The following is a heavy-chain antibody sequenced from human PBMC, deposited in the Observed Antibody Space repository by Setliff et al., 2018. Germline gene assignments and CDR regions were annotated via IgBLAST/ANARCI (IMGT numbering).Heavy chain of an antibody. CDR2: IFPGNSNT. CDR3: ARQGCGTTSCHSIDY. V-gene: IGHV5-51*01. J-gene: IGHJ4*01. CDR1: GYSFTNNW. Sequence: PGESLTLSCQGSGYSFTNNWIAWVRQIPGKGLECMGIIFPGNSNTRYSPSFQGQVTNSVDKAINTAYLQWTSLKVSDTAMYFCARQGCGTTSCHSIDYWGQGTLVTVSS. D-gene: IGHD2-2*01.